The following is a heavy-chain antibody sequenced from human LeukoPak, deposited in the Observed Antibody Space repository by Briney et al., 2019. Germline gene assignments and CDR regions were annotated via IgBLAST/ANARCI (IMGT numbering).Heavy chain of an antibody. J-gene: IGHJ4*02. V-gene: IGHV3-49*04. D-gene: IGHD4-17*01. CDR3: ARQIRTTTDYFDY. CDR1: GXSFGDYA. CDR2: IRSKAYGGTT. Sequence: QPGRSLRLSFTASGXSFGDYAMSWVRQAPGKGLEWVGFIRSKAYGGTTVYAASMKGRFIISRDDSKSIAYLQMNSLKTDDTAVYYCARQIRTTTDYFDYWGQGTLVTVSS.